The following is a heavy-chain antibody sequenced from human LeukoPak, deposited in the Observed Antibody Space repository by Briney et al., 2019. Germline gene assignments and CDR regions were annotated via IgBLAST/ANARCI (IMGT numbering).Heavy chain of an antibody. CDR2: IYSGGST. CDR3: AKDRSIGTYYTFDH. Sequence: PGGSLRLSCAASGFTVSSNYMSWVRQAPGKGLEWVSVIYSGGSTYYADSVKGRFTVSGDTSKNTIYLQMHSLTAADTAVYYCAKDRSIGTYYTFDHWGQGTLVTVSS. V-gene: IGHV3-53*01. J-gene: IGHJ4*02. D-gene: IGHD1-26*01. CDR1: GFTVSSNY.